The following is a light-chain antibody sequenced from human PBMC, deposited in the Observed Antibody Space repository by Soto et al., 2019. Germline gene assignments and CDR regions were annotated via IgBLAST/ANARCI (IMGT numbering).Light chain of an antibody. CDR1: ESISSW. Sequence: DIQMTQSPSTLSASVGDRVTITCRASESISSWLAWYQQKPGKAPKLLIYEASSLGSGVPSRFSGRGSGTEFSLTISGLQPEDFATYYCQQYSSYYAFGQGTKLEIK. J-gene: IGKJ2*01. V-gene: IGKV1-5*03. CDR2: EAS. CDR3: QQYSSYYA.